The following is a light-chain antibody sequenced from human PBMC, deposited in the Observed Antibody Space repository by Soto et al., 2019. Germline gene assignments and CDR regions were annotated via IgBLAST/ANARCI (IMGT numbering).Light chain of an antibody. CDR1: QSVSSN. CDR2: GAF. Sequence: EIVMTQSPATLSVSPGERATLSCRASQSVSSNLAWYQQKPGQAPRLLIYGAFTRATGIPARFSGSGSGTEFTLTISSLQSEDFAVYYCQQYNNWPRTFGPGTKVDIK. J-gene: IGKJ3*01. V-gene: IGKV3-15*01. CDR3: QQYNNWPRT.